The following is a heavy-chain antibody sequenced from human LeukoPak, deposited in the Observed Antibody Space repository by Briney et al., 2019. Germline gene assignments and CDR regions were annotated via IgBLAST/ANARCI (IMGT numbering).Heavy chain of an antibody. D-gene: IGHD1-14*01. Sequence: SQTLSLTCAVSGGSISSGGYSWSWIRQPPGKGLEWIGYIYHSGSTYYNPSLKSRVTISVDRSKNQFSLKLSSVTAADTAVYYCANQRARYYYFDYWGQGTLVTVSS. V-gene: IGHV4-30-2*01. CDR1: GGSISSGGYS. CDR2: IYHSGST. J-gene: IGHJ4*02. CDR3: ANQRARYYYFDY.